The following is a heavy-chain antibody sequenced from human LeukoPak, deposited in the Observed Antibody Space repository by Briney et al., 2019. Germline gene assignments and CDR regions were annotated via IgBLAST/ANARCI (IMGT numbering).Heavy chain of an antibody. J-gene: IGHJ4*02. CDR3: TRLRSGYVDF. D-gene: IGHD4-17*01. CDR1: GFIFGDYA. Sequence: GGSLRLSCTASGFIFGDYAMSWFRQAPGKGLEWVGLIRSNVHGGTTEYAASVKGRFTISRDDSKRIAYLQMNSLKTEDTALYYCTRLRSGYVDFWGQGTLVTVSS. CDR2: IRSNVHGGTT. V-gene: IGHV3-49*03.